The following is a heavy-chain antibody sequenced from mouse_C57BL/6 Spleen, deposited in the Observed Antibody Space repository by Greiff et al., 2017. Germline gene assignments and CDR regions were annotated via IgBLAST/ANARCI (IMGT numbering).Heavy chain of an antibody. D-gene: IGHD2-13*01. Sequence: QVQLQQSGAELVRPGASVTLSCKASGYTFTDYEMHWVKQTPVHGLEWIGAIDPETGGTAYNQKFKGKTILTADKSSSTAYMELRSLTSEDSAVYYCTIGGEAYWGQGTLVTVSA. J-gene: IGHJ3*01. CDR2: IDPETGGT. CDR3: TIGGEAY. CDR1: GYTFTDYE. V-gene: IGHV1-15*01.